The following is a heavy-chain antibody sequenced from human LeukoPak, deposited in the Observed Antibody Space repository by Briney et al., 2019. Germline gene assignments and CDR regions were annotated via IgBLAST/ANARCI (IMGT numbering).Heavy chain of an antibody. CDR3: AKDRSRVGASDPFDY. Sequence: PGGSLRLSCAASGFTVSSNYMSWVRQAPGKGLECVSVIYSGGSTYYADSVKGRFTISRDNSKNTLYLQMNSLRAEDTAIYYCAKDRSRVGASDPFDYWGQGVLVTVSS. J-gene: IGHJ4*02. V-gene: IGHV3-53*01. CDR2: IYSGGST. CDR1: GFTVSSNY. D-gene: IGHD1-26*01.